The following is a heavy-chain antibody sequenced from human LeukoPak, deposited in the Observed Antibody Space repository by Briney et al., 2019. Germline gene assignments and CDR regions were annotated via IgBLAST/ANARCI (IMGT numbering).Heavy chain of an antibody. CDR2: INPSGGST. D-gene: IGHD4-17*01. CDR3: ARPGLTVTGMDY. Sequence: ASVKVSCKASGYTFTRYYMHWVRQAPGQGLEWMGIINPSGGSTSYAQKFQGRVTMTRDTSISTAYMELSRLRSDDTAVYYCARPGLTVTGMDYWGQGTLVTVSS. CDR1: GYTFTRYY. V-gene: IGHV1-46*01. J-gene: IGHJ4*02.